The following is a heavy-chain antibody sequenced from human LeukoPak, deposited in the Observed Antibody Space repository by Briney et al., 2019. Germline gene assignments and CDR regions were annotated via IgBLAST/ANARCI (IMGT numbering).Heavy chain of an antibody. V-gene: IGHV3-23*01. Sequence: GGSLRLSCAASGFTFSSYAMSWVRQAPGKGLEWVSAISGSGGSTYYADSMKGGFTISRDNSKNTLYLQMNSLRAEDTAVYYCAKGSSLGYCGSTSGYPSQYFQHWGQGTLVTVSS. CDR2: ISGSGGST. CDR1: GFTFSSYA. D-gene: IGHD2-2*01. J-gene: IGHJ1*01. CDR3: AKGSSLGYCGSTSGYPSQYFQH.